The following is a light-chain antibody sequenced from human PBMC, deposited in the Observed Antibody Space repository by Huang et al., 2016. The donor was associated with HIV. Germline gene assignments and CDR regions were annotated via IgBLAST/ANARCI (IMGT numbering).Light chain of an antibody. V-gene: IGKV1-33*01. J-gene: IGKJ4*01. CDR3: QQYDNFPLT. CDR2: DAS. CDR1: QDITKS. Sequence: DIQMTQSPSSLSASVGDRVTITCQASQDITKSLNWYQQKPGKAPKLLIYDASKLETGVPLRFSGSGSGTDFTFTISSLQPEDIATYYCQQYDNFPLTFGGGTKVEIE.